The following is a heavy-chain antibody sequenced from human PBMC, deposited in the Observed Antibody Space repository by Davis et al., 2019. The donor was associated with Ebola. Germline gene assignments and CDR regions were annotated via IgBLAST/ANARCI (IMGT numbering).Heavy chain of an antibody. D-gene: IGHD3-10*01. V-gene: IGHV3-21*01. CDR3: ARGGRGYYFDY. CDR2: ITGSGLYI. CDR1: GFTFSGYT. J-gene: IGHJ4*02. Sequence: GGSLRLSCAASGFTFSGYTMNWVRQAPGKGPEWVSSITGSGLYIYYADALKGRFTISRDNAMNSLYLQINSLRAEDTAVYYCARGGRGYYFDYWGQGTLVTVSS.